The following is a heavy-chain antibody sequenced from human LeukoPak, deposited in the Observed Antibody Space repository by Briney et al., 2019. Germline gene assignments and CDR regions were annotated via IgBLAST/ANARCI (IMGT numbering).Heavy chain of an antibody. CDR1: GFTFDDYA. J-gene: IGHJ1*01. V-gene: IGHV3-9*01. CDR3: AKEKGPRMVVISKYFQH. D-gene: IGHD2-21*01. CDR2: ISWNSGSI. Sequence: GGSLRLSCAASGFTFDDYAMHWVRQAPGKGLEWVSGISWNSGSIGYADSVKGRFTISRDNAKNSLYLQMNSLRAEDTALYYCAKEKGPRMVVISKYFQHWGQGTLVTVSS.